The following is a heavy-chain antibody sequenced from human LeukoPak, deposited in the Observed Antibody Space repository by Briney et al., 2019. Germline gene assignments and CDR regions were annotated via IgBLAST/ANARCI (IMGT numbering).Heavy chain of an antibody. CDR3: ARDSGYGFEYYFDY. CDR1: GFTFSSYW. Sequence: GGSLRLSCAASGFTFSSYWMNWVRQAPGKGLEWVSYISSSGSTIYYADSVKGRFTISRDNAKNSLYLQMNSLRAEDTAVYYCARDSGYGFEYYFDYWGQGTLVTVSS. J-gene: IGHJ4*02. CDR2: ISSSGSTI. D-gene: IGHD5-12*01. V-gene: IGHV3-48*04.